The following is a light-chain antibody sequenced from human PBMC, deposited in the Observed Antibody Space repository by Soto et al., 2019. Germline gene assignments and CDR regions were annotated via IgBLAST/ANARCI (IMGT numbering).Light chain of an antibody. CDR3: HQSYSTPTWT. Sequence: DIQMTQSPSSLSASVGDGVTITCRASQSISSYLNWYQQKPGKAPKLLIYAASSLQSGVPSRFSGSGSGTDFTLTISSLQPEDFATYYCHQSYSTPTWTFGQGTKVEIK. CDR1: QSISSY. V-gene: IGKV1-39*01. J-gene: IGKJ1*01. CDR2: AAS.